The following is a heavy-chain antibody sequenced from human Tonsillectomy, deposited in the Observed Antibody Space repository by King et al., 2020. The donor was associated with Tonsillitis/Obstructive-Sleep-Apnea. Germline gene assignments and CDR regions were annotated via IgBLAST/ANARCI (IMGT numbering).Heavy chain of an antibody. CDR2: IYSGGGT. CDR1: GFTVSSNY. Sequence: VQLVESGGGLIQPGGSVRLSCAASGFTVSSNYMSWVRQAPGKGLEWVSIIYSGGGTYYADSVKGRFTISRENSKNTLYLQMNSLRAEDTAVYYCARDRVVVVPAAIPVYYYYGMDVWGQGTTVTVSS. V-gene: IGHV3-53*01. D-gene: IGHD2-15*01. CDR3: ARDRVVVVPAAIPVYYYYGMDV. J-gene: IGHJ6*02.